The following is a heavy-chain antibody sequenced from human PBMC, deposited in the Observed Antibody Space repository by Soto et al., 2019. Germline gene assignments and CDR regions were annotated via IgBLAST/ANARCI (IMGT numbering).Heavy chain of an antibody. CDR3: AHRRRQGLTGPWNFGYFDF. CDR2: IYWDDDK. Sequence: QITLRESGPTLVKPTQTLTLTCTFSGFSLLTSELGVGWIRQPPGKALEWLALIYWDDDKRYSPSLKNRLTITKDTSKNQVVLTMTNVDPVDTATYYCAHRRRQGLTGPWNFGYFDFWGQGMLVIVSS. CDR1: GFSLLTSELG. V-gene: IGHV2-5*02. D-gene: IGHD3-9*01. J-gene: IGHJ4*02.